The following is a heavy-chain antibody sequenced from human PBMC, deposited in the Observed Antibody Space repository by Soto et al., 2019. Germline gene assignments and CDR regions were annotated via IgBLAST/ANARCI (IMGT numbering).Heavy chain of an antibody. Sequence: SVKVSCKASGATFVSYAITWVRQAPGQGLEGMGGIVPVFGTAKHPQKFQGRVTLSADKSTNKAYMELSSLISEETAVYYCATEFNMTLRGLSWGQGALATVSS. CDR3: ATEFNMTLRGLS. CDR2: IVPVFGTA. J-gene: IGHJ5*02. D-gene: IGHD3-16*01. CDR1: GATFVSYA. V-gene: IGHV1-69*06.